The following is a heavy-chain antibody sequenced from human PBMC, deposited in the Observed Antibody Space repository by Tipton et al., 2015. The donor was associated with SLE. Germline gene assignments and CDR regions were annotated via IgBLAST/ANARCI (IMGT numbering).Heavy chain of an antibody. V-gene: IGHV4-59*02. J-gene: IGHJ6*02. CDR3: AREGVGLFAMDV. Sequence: LRLSCAASGFTVSSNYMSWVRQAPGKGLEWIGYIYYSGTTYYNPSLRSGVTISVDTSKNQFSLKLSSVTAADTAVYYCAREGVGLFAMDVWGQGTTVTVSS. CDR1: GFTVSSNY. D-gene: IGHD3-3*01. CDR2: IYYSGTT.